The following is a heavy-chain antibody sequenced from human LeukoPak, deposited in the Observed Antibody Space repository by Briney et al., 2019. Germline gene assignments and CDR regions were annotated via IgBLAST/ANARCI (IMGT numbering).Heavy chain of an antibody. CDR3: ARIDFWSGYFDY. V-gene: IGHV4-38-2*01. CDR1: GCSVSSGYY. CDR2: IYHSGST. Sequence: SETLSLTCAVSGCSVSSGYYWGWSRQPPGKGLEWIGSIYHSGSTYYNPSLKSRVTISVDTSKNQFSLKLSSVTAADTAVYYCARIDFWSGYFDYWGQGTLVTVSS. J-gene: IGHJ4*02. D-gene: IGHD3-3*01.